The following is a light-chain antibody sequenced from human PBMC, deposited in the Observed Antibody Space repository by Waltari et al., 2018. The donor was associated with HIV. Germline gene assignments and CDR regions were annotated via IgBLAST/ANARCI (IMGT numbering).Light chain of an antibody. V-gene: IGLV2-14*03. CDR1: SSDVGGYNL. J-gene: IGLJ2*01. CDR3: ASYTSSSTL. Sequence: QSALTQPASVSGSPGQSITISCTGTSSDVGGYNLVSWFQQHPGKAPKLMMYEVTQRPSGVSNRFSGSKSGNTASLTISGLQADDEADYYCASYTSSSTLFGGGTKLTVL. CDR2: EVT.